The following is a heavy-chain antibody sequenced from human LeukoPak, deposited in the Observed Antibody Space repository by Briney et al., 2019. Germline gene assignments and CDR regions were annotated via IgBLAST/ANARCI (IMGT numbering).Heavy chain of an antibody. V-gene: IGHV3-30*02. J-gene: IGHJ4*02. CDR1: GCSLSGYY. D-gene: IGHD3-3*01. CDR3: AKDRIGTWSIDS. CDR2: TSSGGSNQ. Sequence: GGSLRLSCAASGCSLSGYYMRWVRQAPGKGLEWVTFTSSGGSNQYYADSVKGRFTASRDNSKNTLYLHMNILRAEDTAVYYCAKDRIGTWSIDSWGQGTLVIVSS.